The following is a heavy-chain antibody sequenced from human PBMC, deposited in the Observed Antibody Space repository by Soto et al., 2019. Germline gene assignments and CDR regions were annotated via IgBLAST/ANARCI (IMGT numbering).Heavy chain of an antibody. J-gene: IGHJ5*02. D-gene: IGHD2-21*01. CDR2: VFFSGTT. Sequence: QVQLQESGPGLVKPSQTLSLACSVTGYSMERSGDYWSWIRQLPGQDLEWLGYVFFSGTTSYNPSFKGRVIMSVDTSRNQFFLNLTAVTAADTGVYYCARELLAPTRGWFDPWGQGTLVRVSS. CDR1: GYSMERSGDY. V-gene: IGHV4-31*03. CDR3: ARELLAPTRGWFDP.